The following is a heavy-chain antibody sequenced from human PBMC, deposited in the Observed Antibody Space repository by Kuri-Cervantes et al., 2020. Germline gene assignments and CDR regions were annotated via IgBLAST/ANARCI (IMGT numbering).Heavy chain of an antibody. CDR1: GFTFDDYA. J-gene: IGHJ4*02. CDR3: ARGKYDFWSGTPLDY. CDR2: ISWDGGST. Sequence: GESLKISCAASGFTFDDYAMHWVRQAPGKGLEWVSLISWDGGSTYYADSVKGRFTISRDNAKNSLYLQMNSLRAEDTAVYYCARGKYDFWSGTPLDYWGQGTLVTVSS. D-gene: IGHD3-3*01. V-gene: IGHV3-43D*03.